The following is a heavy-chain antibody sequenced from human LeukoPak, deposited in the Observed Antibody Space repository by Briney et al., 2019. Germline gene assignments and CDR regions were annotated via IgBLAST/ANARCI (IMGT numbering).Heavy chain of an antibody. CDR1: GFIFSNYA. CDR3: AKRGGSIWYQFDS. V-gene: IGHV3-23*01. Sequence: PGGSLRLSCVASGFIFSNYAMSWVRQAPGEGLEWVSTLSASGGNTYYADSVKGRFTISRDTSKNTVYLQMNSLRAEDTAVYFCAKRGGSIWYQFDSWGQGTLVTVSS. CDR2: LSASGGNT. D-gene: IGHD6-13*01. J-gene: IGHJ4*02.